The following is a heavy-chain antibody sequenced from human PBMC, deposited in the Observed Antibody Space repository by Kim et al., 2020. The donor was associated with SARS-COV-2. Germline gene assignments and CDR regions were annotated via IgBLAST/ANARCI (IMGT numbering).Heavy chain of an antibody. CDR1: GGSISSSSYY. Sequence: SETLSLTCTVSGGSISSSSYYWGWNRQPPGKGLEWIGSIYYSGSTYYNPSLKSRVTISVDTSKNQFSLKLSSVTAADTAVYYCASHALFSSDYWGQGTRVTVSS. CDR3: ASHALFSSDY. J-gene: IGHJ4*02. V-gene: IGHV4-39*01. CDR2: IYYSGST.